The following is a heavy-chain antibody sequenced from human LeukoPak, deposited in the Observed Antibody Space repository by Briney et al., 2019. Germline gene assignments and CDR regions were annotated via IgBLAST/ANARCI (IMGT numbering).Heavy chain of an antibody. V-gene: IGHV4-34*01. CDR1: GGSFSGYY. Sequence: SETLSLTCAVYGGSFSGYYWSWIRQPPGKWLEWIGEIKHSGSSNYNPSLKSRVTMSLDTSKNQFSLKLSSVTAADTAVYYCARGPYYYDSSGYTLSPWGQGTLVTVSS. J-gene: IGHJ4*02. D-gene: IGHD3-22*01. CDR3: ARGPYYYDSSGYTLSP. CDR2: IKHSGSS.